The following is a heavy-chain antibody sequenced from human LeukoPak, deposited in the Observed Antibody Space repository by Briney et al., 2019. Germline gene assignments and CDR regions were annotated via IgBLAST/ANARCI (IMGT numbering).Heavy chain of an antibody. J-gene: IGHJ4*02. V-gene: IGHV3-74*01. CDR3: TREVVLTAISVLDY. CDR1: GFMFSSYW. CDR2: INSDGSST. D-gene: IGHD2-21*02. Sequence: GGSLRLSCAASGFMFSSYWIHWVRQVPGKGLVWVSRINSDGSSTIYADSVKGRFTISRDNAENTVYLQMNSLRAEGTAVYYCTREVVLTAISVLDYWGQGTPVTVSS.